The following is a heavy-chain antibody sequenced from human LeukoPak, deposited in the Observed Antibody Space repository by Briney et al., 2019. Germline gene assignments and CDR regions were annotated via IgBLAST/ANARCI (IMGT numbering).Heavy chain of an antibody. CDR1: GYTFTGYY. D-gene: IGHD5-18*01. CDR3: ARVGGYSYGYLDY. Sequence: EASVKVSCKASGYTFTGYYMHWVRQAPGQGLERMGWINPNSGGTNYAQKLQGRVTMTRDTSISTAYMELSRLRFDDTAVYYCARVGGYSYGYLDYWGQGTLVTVSS. J-gene: IGHJ4*02. CDR2: INPNSGGT. V-gene: IGHV1-2*02.